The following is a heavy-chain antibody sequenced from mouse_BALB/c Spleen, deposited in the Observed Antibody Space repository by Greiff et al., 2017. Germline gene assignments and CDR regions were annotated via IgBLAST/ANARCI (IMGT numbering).Heavy chain of an antibody. J-gene: IGHJ4*01. CDR3: ARGYGYAMDY. Sequence: EVKVVESGGGLVKPGGSLKLSCAASGFTFSDYYMYWVRQTPEKRLEWVATISDGGSYTYYPDSVKGRFTISRDNAKNTLFLQMTSLRSEDTAMYYCARGYGYAMDYWGQGTSVTVSS. V-gene: IGHV5-4*02. CDR1: GFTFSDYY. CDR2: ISDGGSYT. D-gene: IGHD3-1*01.